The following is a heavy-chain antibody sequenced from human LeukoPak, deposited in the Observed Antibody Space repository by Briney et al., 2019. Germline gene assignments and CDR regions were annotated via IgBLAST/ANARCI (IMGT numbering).Heavy chain of an antibody. D-gene: IGHD1-26*01. CDR1: GGSCSGYY. CDR3: ARGGRGRGGPFDP. J-gene: IGHJ5*02. CDR2: LNHTGST. Sequence: PSETLSLTCAVYGGSCSGYYSSWIRQPPGKGLEGIRELNHTGSTNYNPSLKSPATISVDTSTNQFSPKLSSVTAADTAVYYCARGGRGRGGPFDPWGQGTLVTVSS. V-gene: IGHV4-34*01.